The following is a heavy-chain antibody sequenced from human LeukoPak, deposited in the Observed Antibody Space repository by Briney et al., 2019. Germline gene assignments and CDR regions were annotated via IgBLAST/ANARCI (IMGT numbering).Heavy chain of an antibody. V-gene: IGHV1-69*10. CDR1: GATFSDYA. J-gene: IGHJ6*04. CDR2: FIPILGTA. CDR3: AAIPVFGVVLHQEPV. D-gene: IGHD3-3*01. Sequence: SVKLSCKASGATFSDYALNWVRQAPGQGFEWMGVFIPILGTANSTQKFHDRLTITADMSTNTAHMELSSLRSEDTAVYFCAAIPVFGVVLHQEPVWGKGTTVTVSS.